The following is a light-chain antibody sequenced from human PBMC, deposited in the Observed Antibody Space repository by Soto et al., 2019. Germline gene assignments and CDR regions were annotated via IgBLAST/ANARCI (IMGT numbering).Light chain of an antibody. V-gene: IGKV3-11*01. CDR2: GAS. Sequence: EVVLTQSPAPLSLSPGERAPLSCRASPTVRTFLDWYQQKPGQAPRLLIYGASNRATGIPARFSGSGSGTDFTLTISSLEPEDFAVYYCQQHSHWPPWTFGQGTRVEIQ. J-gene: IGKJ1*01. CDR1: PTVRTF. CDR3: QQHSHWPPWT.